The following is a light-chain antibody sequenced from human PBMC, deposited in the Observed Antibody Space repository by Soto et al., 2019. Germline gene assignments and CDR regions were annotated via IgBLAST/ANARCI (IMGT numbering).Light chain of an antibody. CDR3: QQYNDNWLT. V-gene: IGKV3-15*01. J-gene: IGKJ1*01. CDR1: QSVRTN. Sequence: EIIMTQSPATLSVSPGERATLSCRASQSVRTNLAWYQHKPGQSPRLLIYGASNRATGFPARFSGGGSGTEFTLTINGLQSEDFAVYYCQQYNDNWLTFGQGTKVDIK. CDR2: GAS.